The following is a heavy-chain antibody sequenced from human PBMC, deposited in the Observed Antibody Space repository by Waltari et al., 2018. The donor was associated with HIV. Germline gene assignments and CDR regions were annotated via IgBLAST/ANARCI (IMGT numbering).Heavy chain of an antibody. CDR2: INHSGST. CDR3: ATLPYGGRWY. CDR1: GGSFSGYQ. D-gene: IGHD2-15*01. Sequence: QVQLQQWGAGLLKPSETLSLTCAVYGGSFSGYQWSWIRQPPGKGLEWIGEINHSGSTNSNPSLKSRVTISVDTSENQFSLKLSSVTAADTAVYYCATLPYGGRWYWGQGTLVTVSS. V-gene: IGHV4-34*01. J-gene: IGHJ4*02.